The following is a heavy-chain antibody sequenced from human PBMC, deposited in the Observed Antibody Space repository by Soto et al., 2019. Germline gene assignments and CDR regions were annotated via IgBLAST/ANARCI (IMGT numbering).Heavy chain of an antibody. CDR1: GYTFTSYG. V-gene: IGHV1-18*01. CDR3: ARGWYCSSTSCSTPGVDP. CDR2: ISAYNGNT. D-gene: IGHD2-2*01. J-gene: IGHJ5*02. Sequence: VSLKVSCKSSGYTFTSYGISWVRQAPGQGLEWMGWISAYNGNTNYAQKLQGRVTMTTDTSTSTAYMELRSLRSDDTAVYYCARGWYCSSTSCSTPGVDPWGQGTLVTVSS.